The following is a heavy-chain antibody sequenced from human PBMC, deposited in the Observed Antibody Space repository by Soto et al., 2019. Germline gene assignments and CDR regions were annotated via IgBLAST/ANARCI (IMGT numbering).Heavy chain of an antibody. D-gene: IGHD5-12*01. Sequence: QVQLQESGPGLVKPSGTLSLTCAVSSGSITSSNWWSWVRQPPGKGLEWIGEVSHTGNTNYIPSLKSRVTISVDKSRNQFSLRLSSVTXADTAVYYCARNRYGGYDFDYWGQGTLVTVSS. CDR1: SGSITSSNW. J-gene: IGHJ4*02. CDR2: VSHTGNT. CDR3: ARNRYGGYDFDY. V-gene: IGHV4-4*02.